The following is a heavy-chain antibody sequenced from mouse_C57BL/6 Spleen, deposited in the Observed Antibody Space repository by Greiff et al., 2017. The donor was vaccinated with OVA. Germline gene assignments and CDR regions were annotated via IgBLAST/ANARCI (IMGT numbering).Heavy chain of an antibody. Sequence: VQLQQSGAELVRPGASVTLSCKASGYTFTDYEMHWVKQTPVHGLEWIGAIDPETGGTAYNQKFKGKAILTADKSSSTAYMELRSLTSEDSAVYYCTRGGLLSYYFDYWGQGTTLTVSS. D-gene: IGHD2-3*01. CDR1: GYTFTDYE. V-gene: IGHV1-15*01. CDR2: IDPETGGT. CDR3: TRGGLLSYYFDY. J-gene: IGHJ2*01.